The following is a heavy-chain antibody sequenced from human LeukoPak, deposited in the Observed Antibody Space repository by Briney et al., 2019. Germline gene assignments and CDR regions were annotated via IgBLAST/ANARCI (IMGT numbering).Heavy chain of an antibody. D-gene: IGHD5-12*01. CDR2: IHHSGST. Sequence: SETLSLTCTVSGGSITSGTFYWGWTRQPPGKGLEWIGTIHHSGSTSYNPSLQSRATISVDTSNNQFSLKLSSVTAADTAVYYCARGRILATGEFFGPSGQGNLVTGSS. J-gene: IGHJ5*02. CDR1: GGSITSGTFY. CDR3: ARGRILATGEFFGP. V-gene: IGHV4-39*07.